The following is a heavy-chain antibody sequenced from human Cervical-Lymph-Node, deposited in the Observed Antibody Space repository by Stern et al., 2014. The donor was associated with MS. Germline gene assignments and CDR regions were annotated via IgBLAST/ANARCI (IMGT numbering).Heavy chain of an antibody. CDR3: ARSDRLWGSFDY. D-gene: IGHD3-16*01. CDR1: GASISTVGYY. V-gene: IGHV4-31*03. Sequence: QLQLQESGPGLVKPSQTLSLTCTVSGASISTVGYYWSWIRQHPGKGLEWIAYISNIGSTYYSPSLKSRFSISADTSKNQFSLNLTSVTAADTALYYCARSDRLWGSFDYWGQGTLVAVSS. CDR2: ISNIGST. J-gene: IGHJ4*02.